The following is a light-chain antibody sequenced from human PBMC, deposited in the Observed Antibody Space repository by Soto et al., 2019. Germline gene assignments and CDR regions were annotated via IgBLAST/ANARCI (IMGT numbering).Light chain of an antibody. CDR1: QSVSRH. V-gene: IGKV3-11*01. Sequence: ENVLTQSPATLSVSPGERATLACRASQSVSRHLAWYQQKPGQAPRLLIYDASNRATGIPARFSGSGSGTDFTLNISSLEPEDFETYNCQQRNHWPRWTLGQGTNVEIK. CDR3: QQRNHWPRWT. J-gene: IGKJ1*01. CDR2: DAS.